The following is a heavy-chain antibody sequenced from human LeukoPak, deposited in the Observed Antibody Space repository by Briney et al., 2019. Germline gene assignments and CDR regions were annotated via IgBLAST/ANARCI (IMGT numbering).Heavy chain of an antibody. CDR3: ARDSPNYIWGSYRTRDV. CDR1: GYTFTNYG. D-gene: IGHD3-16*02. Sequence: ASVKVSCKASGYTFTNYGISWVRQAPGQGLEWMVWISAYNGNTNYAQKLQGRVTMTTATSTSTASMELRSLRSDDTAVYYCARDSPNYIWGSYRTRDVWGQGTTVLVSS. V-gene: IGHV1-18*01. CDR2: ISAYNGNT. J-gene: IGHJ6*02.